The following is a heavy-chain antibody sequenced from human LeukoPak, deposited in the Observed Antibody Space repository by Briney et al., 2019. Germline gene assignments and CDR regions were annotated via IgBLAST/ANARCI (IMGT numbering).Heavy chain of an antibody. J-gene: IGHJ5*02. CDR2: ISSSSSYI. V-gene: IGHV3-21*01. Sequence: GGSLRLSCAASGFTFSSYGMNWVRQAPGKGLEWVSSISSSSSYIYYADSVKGRFTISRDNAKNSLYLQMNSLRAEDTAVYYCASGPHRRAGNWFDPWGQGTLVTVSS. CDR3: ASGPHRRAGNWFDP. CDR1: GFTFSSYG.